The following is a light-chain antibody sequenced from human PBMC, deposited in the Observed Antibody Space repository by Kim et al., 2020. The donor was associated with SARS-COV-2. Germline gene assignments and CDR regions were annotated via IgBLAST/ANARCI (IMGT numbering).Light chain of an antibody. CDR3: HQFNDWPPIT. Sequence: PGGRATLHSRASQSVSRNLAWYQQKPGQAPRLRIYGASTRATGIPARFSGSGSGTEYILTISSLQYEDFAVYYCHQFNDWPPITFGQGTRLEIK. J-gene: IGKJ5*01. CDR2: GAS. CDR1: QSVSRN. V-gene: IGKV3-15*01.